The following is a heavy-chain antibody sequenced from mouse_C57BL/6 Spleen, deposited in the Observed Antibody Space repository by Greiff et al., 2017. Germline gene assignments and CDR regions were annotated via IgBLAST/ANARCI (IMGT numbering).Heavy chain of an antibody. V-gene: IGHV3-8*01. CDR1: GYSITSDY. Sequence: EVMLVESGPGLAKPSQTLSLTCSVTGYSITSDYWNWIRKFPGNKLEYMGYISYSGSTYYNPSLKSRISITRDTSKNQYYLQLNSVTTEDTATYFCARFTIYNGYYRYIDVWGAQTTVTVSS. CDR2: ISYSGST. CDR3: ARFTIYNGYYRYIDV. J-gene: IGHJ1*01. D-gene: IGHD2-3*01.